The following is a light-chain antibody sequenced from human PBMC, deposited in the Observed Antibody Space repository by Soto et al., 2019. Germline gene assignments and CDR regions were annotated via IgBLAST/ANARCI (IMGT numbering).Light chain of an antibody. CDR1: QSISNY. J-gene: IGKJ3*01. CDR3: QKYVRAPFT. CDR2: AAS. Sequence: DIQMTQSPSSLSASVGDRVTITCRASQSISNYLAWYQQKPGRVPKLLVFAASTLQSGVPSRFSGSGSGTDFTLTISSLQPEDIATYFCQKYVRAPFTFGPGTKVDI. V-gene: IGKV1-27*01.